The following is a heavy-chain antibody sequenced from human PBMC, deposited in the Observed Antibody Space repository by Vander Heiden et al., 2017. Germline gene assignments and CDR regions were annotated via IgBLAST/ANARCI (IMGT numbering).Heavy chain of an antibody. J-gene: IGHJ3*02. CDR3: AKGPTYYYDSSGYNDAFDI. Sequence: EVQLLESGGGLVQPGGSLRLSCAASGFTFSSYAMGWVRQAPGKGLEWVSAISGSGGSTYYADSVKGRFTISRDNSKNTLYLQMNSLRAEDTAVYYCAKGPTYYYDSSGYNDAFDIWGQGTMVTVSS. CDR1: GFTFSSYA. D-gene: IGHD3-22*01. CDR2: ISGSGGST. V-gene: IGHV3-23*01.